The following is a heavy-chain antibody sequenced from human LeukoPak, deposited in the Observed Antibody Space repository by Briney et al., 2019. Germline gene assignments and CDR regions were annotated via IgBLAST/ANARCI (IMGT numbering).Heavy chain of an antibody. J-gene: IGHJ6*03. Sequence: SETLSLTCTVSGGSISGYYWGWMRQPPGKGLEWIGSIYYSGSTYYNPSLKSRVAISVDTSKNQFSLKLSSVTAADTAVYYCASHYYDSSGYYYYYYYYMDVWGKGTTVTVSS. CDR3: ASHYYDSSGYYYYYYYYMDV. CDR2: IYYSGST. CDR1: GGSISGYY. V-gene: IGHV4-39*07. D-gene: IGHD3-22*01.